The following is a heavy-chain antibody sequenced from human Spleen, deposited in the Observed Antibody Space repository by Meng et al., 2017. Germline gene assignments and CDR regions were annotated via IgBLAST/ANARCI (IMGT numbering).Heavy chain of an antibody. CDR3: ITDASTVPPHYYYGMDA. J-gene: IGHJ6*02. V-gene: IGHV3-15*01. CDR1: GFTFSNAW. Sequence: GGSLRPSCAASGFTFSNAWMSWVRQAPGKGLEWVGRIKSIPDGGTTDYAAPAKGRFTISRDDSNNTLYMQVNSLKTEDTAVYYYITDASTVPPHYYYGMDAWGQGTTVTVSS. CDR2: IKSIPDGGTT. D-gene: IGHD4-17*01.